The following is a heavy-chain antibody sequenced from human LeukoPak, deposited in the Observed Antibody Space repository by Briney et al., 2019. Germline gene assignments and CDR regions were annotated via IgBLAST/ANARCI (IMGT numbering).Heavy chain of an antibody. Sequence: PSQTLSLTCTVSGGSISSGGYYWSWIRQHPGKGLEWIGYIYYSGSTYYNPSLKSRVTISVDTSKNQFSPKLSSVTAADTAVYYCVRHTVTPYYFDYWGQGTLVTVSS. CDR2: IYYSGST. D-gene: IGHD4-17*01. CDR1: GGSISSGGYY. J-gene: IGHJ4*02. V-gene: IGHV4-31*03. CDR3: VRHTVTPYYFDY.